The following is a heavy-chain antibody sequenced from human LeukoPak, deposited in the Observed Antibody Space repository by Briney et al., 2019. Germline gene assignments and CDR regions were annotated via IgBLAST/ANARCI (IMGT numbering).Heavy chain of an antibody. J-gene: IGHJ4*02. CDR1: GFTFSSYS. CDR3: ARAPLPATFDY. CDR2: ISSSSSYT. D-gene: IGHD2-2*01. V-gene: IGHV3-21*01. Sequence: GGSLRLSCAASGFTFSSYSMNWVRQAPGKGLEWVSSISSSSSYTYYADSVKGRFTISRDNAKNSLYLQMNSLRAEDTAVYYCARAPLPATFDYWGQGTLVTVSS.